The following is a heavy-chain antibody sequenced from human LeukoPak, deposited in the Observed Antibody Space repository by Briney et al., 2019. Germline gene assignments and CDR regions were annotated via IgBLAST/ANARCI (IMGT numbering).Heavy chain of an antibody. CDR2: IYYSGST. V-gene: IGHV4-59*01. Sequence: SETLSLTCTVSGGSISSYYWSWIRQPPGKGLEWIGYIYYSGSTNYNPSLKSRVTISVDTSKNQFSLKLSSVTAADTAVYYCARDHATGGYPDYFDYWGQGTLVTVSS. D-gene: IGHD2-8*02. CDR1: GGSISSYY. CDR3: ARDHATGGYPDYFDY. J-gene: IGHJ4*02.